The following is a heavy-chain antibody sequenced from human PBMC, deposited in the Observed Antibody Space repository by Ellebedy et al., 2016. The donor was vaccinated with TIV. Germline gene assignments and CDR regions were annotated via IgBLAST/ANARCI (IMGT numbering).Heavy chain of an antibody. D-gene: IGHD4-17*01. J-gene: IGHJ6*02. V-gene: IGHV3-48*02. CDR2: ISSSSSTI. CDR3: ASSGDYMYYYYYGMDV. CDR1: GFTFSSYG. Sequence: GESLKISXAASGFTFSSYGMHWVRQAPGKGLEWVSYISSSSSTIYYADSVKGRFTISRDNAKNSLYLQMNSLRDEDTAVYYCASSGDYMYYYYYGMDVWGQGTTVTVSS.